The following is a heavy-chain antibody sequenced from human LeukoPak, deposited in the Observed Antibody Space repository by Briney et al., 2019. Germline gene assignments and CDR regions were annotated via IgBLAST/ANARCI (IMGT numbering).Heavy chain of an antibody. Sequence: ASVKVSCKASGYTFTGYYVHWVRQAPGQGLEWMGWINPNSGGTNYAQKFQGRVTMTRDTSISTAYMELSRLRSDDTAVYYCARVGYYYDSSGYYSFDIWGQGTMVTVSS. CDR1: GYTFTGYY. D-gene: IGHD3-22*01. V-gene: IGHV1-2*02. J-gene: IGHJ3*02. CDR2: INPNSGGT. CDR3: ARVGYYYDSSGYYSFDI.